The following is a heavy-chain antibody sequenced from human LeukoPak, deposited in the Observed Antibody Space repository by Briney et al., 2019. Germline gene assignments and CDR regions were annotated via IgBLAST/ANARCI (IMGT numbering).Heavy chain of an antibody. J-gene: IGHJ5*02. CDR2: IYYTGST. Sequence: SETLSLTCTVSGGSITTHYWTWIRQPPGKALEWIGYIYYTGSTDYNPSLRSRVTISADTSKNQFSLKLSSVSAADTALYFCARSGGAGGIPHSWFDPWGQGTLVTVSS. CDR1: GGSITTHY. D-gene: IGHD2-15*01. CDR3: ARSGGAGGIPHSWFDP. V-gene: IGHV4-59*08.